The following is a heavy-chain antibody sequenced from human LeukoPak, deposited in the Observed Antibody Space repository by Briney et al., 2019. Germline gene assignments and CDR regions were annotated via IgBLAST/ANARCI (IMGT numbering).Heavy chain of an antibody. D-gene: IGHD6-13*01. Sequence: GESLNISCKGSGYSFTGYWIGWVRQMPGKGLEWMGIIYPADSDTTYSPSFQGQVTISADKSISTAYLQWSSLKASDTAMYYCARRGSSHMDVWGQGTTVTVSS. V-gene: IGHV5-51*01. CDR1: GYSFTGYW. CDR3: ARRGSSHMDV. CDR2: IYPADSDT. J-gene: IGHJ6*02.